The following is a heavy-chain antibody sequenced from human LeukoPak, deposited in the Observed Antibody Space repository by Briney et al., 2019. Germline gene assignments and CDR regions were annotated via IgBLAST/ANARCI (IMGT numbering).Heavy chain of an antibody. CDR3: AKEDYYDSSGYSPPSFDY. J-gene: IGHJ4*02. CDR2: IRYDGSNQ. Sequence: GGSLRLSCAASGFTFSTFGMHWVRQAPGKGLEWVAFIRYDGSNQYYADSVKGRFTISRDNSKNTLYLQMNSLRAEDTAVYYCAKEDYYDSSGYSPPSFDYWGQGTLVTVSS. V-gene: IGHV3-30*02. CDR1: GFTFSTFG. D-gene: IGHD3-22*01.